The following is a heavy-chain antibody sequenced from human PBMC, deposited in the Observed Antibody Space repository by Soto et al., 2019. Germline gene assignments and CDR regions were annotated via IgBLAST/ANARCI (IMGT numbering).Heavy chain of an antibody. CDR1: GGSISSYY. V-gene: IGHV4-59*01. D-gene: IGHD3-10*01. J-gene: IGHJ3*01. CDR3: ARVWGGAFDF. CDR2: IYYSGST. Sequence: SETLSLTCTVFGGSISSYYWSWIRQPPGKGLEWIGYIYYSGSTNYNPSLKSRVTISVDTSKNQFSLNLSSVTAADTAVYYCARVWGGAFDFWGQGTMVT.